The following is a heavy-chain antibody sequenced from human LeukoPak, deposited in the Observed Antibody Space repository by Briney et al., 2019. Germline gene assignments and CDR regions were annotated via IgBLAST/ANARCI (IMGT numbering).Heavy chain of an antibody. CDR1: GFTFDDYA. CDR3: ARFGDLVDY. CDR2: ISWNSGSI. D-gene: IGHD3-10*01. Sequence: GGSLRLSCAASGFTFDDYAMHWVRQAPGRGLEWVSGISWNSGSIGYADSVKGRFTISRDNAKNSLYLQMNSLRAEDTALYYCARFGDLVDYWGQGTLVTVSS. J-gene: IGHJ4*02. V-gene: IGHV3-9*01.